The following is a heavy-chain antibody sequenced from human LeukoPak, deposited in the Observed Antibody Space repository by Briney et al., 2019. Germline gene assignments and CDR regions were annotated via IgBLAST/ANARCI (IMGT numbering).Heavy chain of an antibody. D-gene: IGHD3-10*01. Sequence: PGESLKISCAASGFTFSRFSMNWVRQAPGKGPEWVSSISSSGKYTYYADSLKGRLTISGDNAKNSLDLQMNSLRAEDTAVYYCTRSLPVVRACDTFDIWGQGTMVTVSS. CDR3: TRSLPVVRACDTFDI. CDR2: ISSSGKYT. CDR1: GFTFSRFS. V-gene: IGHV3-21*01. J-gene: IGHJ3*02.